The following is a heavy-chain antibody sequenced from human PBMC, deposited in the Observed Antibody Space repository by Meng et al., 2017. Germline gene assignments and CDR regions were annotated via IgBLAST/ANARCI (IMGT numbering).Heavy chain of an antibody. J-gene: IGHJ4*02. D-gene: IGHD2-21*02. CDR1: GFTFSSYW. V-gene: IGHV3-7*01. Sequence: GESLKISCAASGFTFSSYWMSWVRQAPGKGLEWVANIKQDGSEKYYVDSVKGRFTISRDNAKNSLYLQMNSLRAEDTAVYYCARAQHCGGDCYWQLDYWGQGTLVTVS. CDR3: ARAQHCGGDCYWQLDY. CDR2: IKQDGSEK.